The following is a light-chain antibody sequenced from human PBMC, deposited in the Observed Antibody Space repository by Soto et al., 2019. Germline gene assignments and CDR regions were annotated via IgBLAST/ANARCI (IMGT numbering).Light chain of an antibody. J-gene: IGKJ4*01. CDR2: AAS. CDR3: QQSYSTPQVT. Sequence: DIQVTQSPPTLSASVGDRVTITCRASQTISTWMAWYQQKPGKAPKLLIYAASSLQSGVPSRFSGSGSGTDFTLTISSLQPEDVATYFCQQSYSTPQVTFGGGTKVDIK. CDR1: QTISTW. V-gene: IGKV1-39*01.